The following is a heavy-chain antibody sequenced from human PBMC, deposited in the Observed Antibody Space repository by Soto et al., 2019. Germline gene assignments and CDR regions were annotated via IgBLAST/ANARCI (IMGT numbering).Heavy chain of an antibody. CDR1: GHIFSNYW. D-gene: IGHD3-22*01. V-gene: IGHV5-51*01. J-gene: IGHJ4*02. Sequence: ESLKISCKGSGHIFSNYWIGWVRQMPGKGLEWMGIIYPGDSDTRYSPSFQGQVTITVDKSINTAYLQWSRLKASDTAIYYCARQRLWGTSGYYYFENWGQGTLVTAPQ. CDR3: ARQRLWGTSGYYYFEN. CDR2: IYPGDSDT.